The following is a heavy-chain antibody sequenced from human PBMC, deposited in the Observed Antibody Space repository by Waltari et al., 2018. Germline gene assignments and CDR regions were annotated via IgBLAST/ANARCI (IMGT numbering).Heavy chain of an antibody. V-gene: IGHV3-53*01. Sequence: EVQLVESGGGLIQPGGSLRLSCAASGFTVSSNYMSWVRQAPGKGLEWVSVIYSGGSTYYADSVKGRFTISRDNSKNTLYLQMNSLRAEDTAVYYCARATTVTTRSLRYYFDYWGQGTLVTVSS. J-gene: IGHJ4*02. CDR1: GFTVSSNY. CDR3: ARATTVTTRSLRYYFDY. D-gene: IGHD4-17*01. CDR2: IYSGGST.